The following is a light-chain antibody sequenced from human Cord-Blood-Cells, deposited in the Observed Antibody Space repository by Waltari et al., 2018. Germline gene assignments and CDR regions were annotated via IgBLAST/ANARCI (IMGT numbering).Light chain of an antibody. J-gene: IGLJ2*01. Sequence: SYELTPPPSVSVSPGQTASITCSGDKLGAKYVCWYQQKAGQSPVLVIYQDSKRPSGIPERFSGSNSGNTATLTISGTQAMDEADYYCQAWDSSTVVFGGGTKLTVL. CDR3: QAWDSSTVV. CDR1: KLGAKY. CDR2: QDS. V-gene: IGLV3-1*01.